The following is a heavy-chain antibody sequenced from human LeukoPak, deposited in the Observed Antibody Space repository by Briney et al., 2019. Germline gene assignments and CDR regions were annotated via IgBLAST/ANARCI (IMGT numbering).Heavy chain of an antibody. D-gene: IGHD6-19*01. CDR2: ISDSGGRT. J-gene: IGHJ4*02. CDR3: SNGRTSSGTLQHDY. V-gene: IGHV3-23*01. Sequence: GGSLRLSYAASGFTFSSYAMTWVRQAPGKGLEWVSSISDSGGRTYYADSVKGRFTISRDNSENTLYLQMNSLRAEDTALYYCSNGRTSSGTLQHDYWGQGTLVTVSS. CDR1: GFTFSSYA.